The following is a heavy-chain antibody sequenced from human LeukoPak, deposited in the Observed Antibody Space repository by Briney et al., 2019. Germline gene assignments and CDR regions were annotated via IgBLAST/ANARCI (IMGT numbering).Heavy chain of an antibody. V-gene: IGHV3-66*01. CDR1: GFTVSSNY. CDR3: ARIPQYYYDSSGCFDY. Sequence: TGGSLRLSCAASGFTVSSNYMSWVRQAPGKGLEWVSVIYSGGSTYYADSVKGRFTISRDNSKNTLYLQMNSLRAEDTAVYYCARIPQYYYDSSGCFDYWGQGTLVTVSS. CDR2: IYSGGST. J-gene: IGHJ4*02. D-gene: IGHD3-22*01.